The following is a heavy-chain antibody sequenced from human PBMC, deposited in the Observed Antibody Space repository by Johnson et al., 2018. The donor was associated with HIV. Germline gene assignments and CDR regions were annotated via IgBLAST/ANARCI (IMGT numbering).Heavy chain of an antibody. CDR1: GFTFSSYA. D-gene: IGHD3-22*01. J-gene: IGHJ3*02. CDR3: ARDLGSGYNDAFDI. CDR2: ISGSGGST. Sequence: VQLVESGGGLVQPGGSLRLSCAASGFTFSSYAMSWVRKAPGKGLEWVSAISGSGGSTYYADSVKGRFTISRDNAKNSLYLQMNNLRVEDTALYYCARDLGSGYNDAFDIWGQGTMVTISS. V-gene: IGHV3-23*04.